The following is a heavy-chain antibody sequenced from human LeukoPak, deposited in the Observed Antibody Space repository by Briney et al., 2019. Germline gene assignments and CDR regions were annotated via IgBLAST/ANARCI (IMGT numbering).Heavy chain of an antibody. Sequence: SETLSLTCTVSGGSISSSSDYWGWIRQPPGKGLEWIGSIYYSGSIYYDPSLRSRVTISVDTSKNQFSLNLSSVTAADTAVYYCARGIAAAGTRWFDPWGQGTLVTVSS. CDR2: IYYSGSI. J-gene: IGHJ5*02. CDR3: ARGIAAAGTRWFDP. D-gene: IGHD6-13*01. V-gene: IGHV4-39*07. CDR1: GGSISSSSDY.